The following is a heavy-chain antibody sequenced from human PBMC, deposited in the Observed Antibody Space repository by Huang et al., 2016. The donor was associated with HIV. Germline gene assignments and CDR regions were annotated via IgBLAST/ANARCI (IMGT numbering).Heavy chain of an antibody. V-gene: IGHV1-69*01. J-gene: IGHJ4*02. D-gene: IGHD1-7*01. CDR3: ARGTGTFGTPLGF. Sequence: QVQLVQSGAEVKKPGSSVKVSCKASGDTFNNYLITWVRQAPGQGLERMGGIVPVFGTPSYAQKFQGRLTITADESTGTAYMELRSLRSDDTAVYYCARGTGTFGTPLGFRGQGTLVTVSS. CDR1: GDTFNNYL. CDR2: IVPVFGTP.